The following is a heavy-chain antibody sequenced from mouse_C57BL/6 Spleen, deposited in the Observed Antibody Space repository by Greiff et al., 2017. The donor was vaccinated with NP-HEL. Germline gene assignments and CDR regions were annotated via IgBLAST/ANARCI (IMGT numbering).Heavy chain of an antibody. CDR2: INYAGSN. Sequence: EVKLQESGPGLVKPSQSLSLTCSVTGYSITSGYYWNWIRQFPGNKLEWMGYINYAGSNNYNPSLKNRISITRDTSKNQFFLKLNSVTTEDTATYYCARNWDYWGQGTTLTVSS. CDR1: GYSITSGYY. J-gene: IGHJ2*01. CDR3: ARNWDY. D-gene: IGHD4-1*01. V-gene: IGHV3-6*01.